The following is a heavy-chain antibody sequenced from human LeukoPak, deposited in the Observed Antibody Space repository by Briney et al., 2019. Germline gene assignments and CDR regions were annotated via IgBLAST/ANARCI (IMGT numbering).Heavy chain of an antibody. CDR3: AKVPLSEAP. CDR2: VYNSGST. J-gene: IGHJ4*02. Sequence: SETLSLTCTVSGGSISNYYWSWIRQPPGKGLEWLGYVYNSGSTHYNPSLKSRVTISADTSKNQFSLTLTSVTAADTAVYYCAKVPLSEAPWGQGTLVTVSS. CDR1: GGSISNYY. D-gene: IGHD3-3*01. V-gene: IGHV4-59*01.